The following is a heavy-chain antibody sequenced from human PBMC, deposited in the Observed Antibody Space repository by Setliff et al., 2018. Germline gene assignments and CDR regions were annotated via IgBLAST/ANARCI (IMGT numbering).Heavy chain of an antibody. CDR1: GGTFNNYA. Sequence: LVKVSCKASGGTFNNYAISWVRQAPGQGLKWMGGIIPIFGTTKYAQKFQGRVTITADESTSTAYMELSSLRSEDTAVYYCARESGSPRYMDVWGNGTTVTVSS. J-gene: IGHJ6*03. D-gene: IGHD3-3*01. V-gene: IGHV1-69*13. CDR2: IIPIFGTT. CDR3: ARESGSPRYMDV.